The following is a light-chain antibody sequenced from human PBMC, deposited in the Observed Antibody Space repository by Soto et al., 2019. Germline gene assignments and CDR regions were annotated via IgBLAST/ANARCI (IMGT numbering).Light chain of an antibody. V-gene: IGKV1-27*01. CDR3: QKYNSATIT. J-gene: IGKJ5*01. Sequence: DIQMTQSPSSLSASLGDSVTISCRASQCISHNIAWYQQQPGKVPKLLIYAASTLQSGVPSRFSGSGSGTDFTLTISSLQHEDVATYYCQKYNSATITFGQGTRLEIK. CDR2: AAS. CDR1: QCISHN.